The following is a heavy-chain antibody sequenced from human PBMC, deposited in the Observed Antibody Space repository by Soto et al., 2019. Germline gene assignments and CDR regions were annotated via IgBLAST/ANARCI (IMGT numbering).Heavy chain of an antibody. CDR1: GYSFANYW. CDR2: ISPYDSDV. CDR3: ARHKPKWGGLAFDV. Sequence: EVQLVQSGTEVKKPGESLKISCKGSGYSFANYWIGWVRQMPGKGLEWMAIISPYDSDVRYSPSFQGQVTISVDKSVTTAYLQWTRLTASDTAIYSCARHKPKWGGLAFDVWGQGTMVTVSS. J-gene: IGHJ3*01. D-gene: IGHD7-27*01. V-gene: IGHV5-51*01.